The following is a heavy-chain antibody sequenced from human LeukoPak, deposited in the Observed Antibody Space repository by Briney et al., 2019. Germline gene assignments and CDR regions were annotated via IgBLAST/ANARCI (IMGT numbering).Heavy chain of an antibody. J-gene: IGHJ3*02. CDR2: ISGYNGNT. D-gene: IGHD3-22*01. CDR3: ARGPPVTMIVVVIGSDAFDI. Sequence: ASVKVSCKASGFIFTKYGISWVRQAPGQGLEWVGWISGYNGNTNYAQKLQGRVTMTTDTSTSTAYMELRSLRSDDTAVYYCARGPPVTMIVVVIGSDAFDIWGQGTMVTVSS. V-gene: IGHV1-18*01. CDR1: GFIFTKYG.